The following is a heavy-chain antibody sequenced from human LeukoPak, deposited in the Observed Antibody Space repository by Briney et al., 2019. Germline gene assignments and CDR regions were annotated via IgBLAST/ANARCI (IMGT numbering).Heavy chain of an antibody. J-gene: IGHJ4*02. CDR3: ARHTALQPFDY. Sequence: SETLSLTCAVYGGSFSGYYWSWIRQPPGKGLEWIGSIYYSGSTYYNPSLKSRVTISVDTSKNQFFLKLSSVTAADTAVYYCARHTALQPFDYWGQGTLVTVSS. CDR2: IYYSGST. CDR1: GGSFSGYY. V-gene: IGHV4-34*01. D-gene: IGHD6-25*01.